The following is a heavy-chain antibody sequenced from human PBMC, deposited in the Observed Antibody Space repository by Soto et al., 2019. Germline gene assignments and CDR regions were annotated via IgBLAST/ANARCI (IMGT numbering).Heavy chain of an antibody. Sequence: QITLKESGPTLVKPTQTLTLTCTFSGFSLSTSGVGVGWIRQPPGKALEWLALIYLDDDKRYSPCLKSSLTXXXXXXXXXXXXXXXXXXPXXXXXXXCAHVYGGYDNFDYWGQGTLVTV. V-gene: IGHV2-5*02. CDR3: AHVYGGYDNFDY. J-gene: IGHJ4*02. D-gene: IGHD5-12*01. CDR1: GFSLSTSGVG. CDR2: IYLDDDK.